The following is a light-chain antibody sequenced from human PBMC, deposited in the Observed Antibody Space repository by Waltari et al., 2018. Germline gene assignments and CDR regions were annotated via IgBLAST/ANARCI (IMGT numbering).Light chain of an antibody. CDR1: QSDLYNPNNKNY. J-gene: IGKJ2*01. CDR2: WAS. Sequence: DIVMTQSPEYLAVSLGERATINCKSSQSDLYNPNNKNYLAWYQQKPGQPPSLLLYWASTRESGGPDRITGGGSGRAFTLTTSSLQAEDVAVYYCQHYFSIPPHTFGQGTKLEIK. V-gene: IGKV4-1*01. CDR3: QHYFSIPPHT.